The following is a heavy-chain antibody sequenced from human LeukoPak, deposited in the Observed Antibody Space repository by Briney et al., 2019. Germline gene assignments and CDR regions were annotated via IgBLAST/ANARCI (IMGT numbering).Heavy chain of an antibody. CDR1: GFTFSTYW. Sequence: GGSLRLSCAASGFTFSTYWMYWVRQAPGKGLVWVSRIKSGGSSTSYADSVKGRFTISRDNAKNTLYLQMNSLRAEDTAVYYCVRDMNSAGMRSYYYYYGMDVWGQGTTVTVSS. V-gene: IGHV3-74*01. D-gene: IGHD6-19*01. CDR3: VRDMNSAGMRSYYYYYGMDV. CDR2: IKSGGSST. J-gene: IGHJ6*02.